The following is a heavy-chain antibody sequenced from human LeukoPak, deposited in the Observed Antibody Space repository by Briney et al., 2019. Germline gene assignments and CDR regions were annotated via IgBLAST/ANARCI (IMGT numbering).Heavy chain of an antibody. CDR1: GGSISSGGYS. CDR2: IYYTGNT. J-gene: IGHJ5*02. Sequence: PSQTLSLTCTVSGGSISSGGYSWSWIRQPPGKGMEFIAYIYYTGNTYFNPSLKSRVTISVDTSKNQFSLKLTSVTAADTAVYYCARVLAAAGNNWFDPWGQGTLVTVSS. D-gene: IGHD6-13*01. V-gene: IGHV4-30-4*07. CDR3: ARVLAAAGNNWFDP.